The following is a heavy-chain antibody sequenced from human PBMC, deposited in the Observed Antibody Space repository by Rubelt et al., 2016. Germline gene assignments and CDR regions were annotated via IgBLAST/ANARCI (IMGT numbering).Heavy chain of an antibody. D-gene: IGHD4-17*01. J-gene: IGHJ4*02. CDR3: ARDYGDY. CDR2: IKQDESEE. CDR1: GFTFSSYW. V-gene: IGHV3-7*04. Sequence: QPGRSLRLSCASSGFTFSSYWMNWVRQAPGKGLEWVANIKQDESEEHYADSVKGRFTISRDNAKNSVYLQMNSLRAEDTAVYYCARDYGDYWGQGTLVTVSS.